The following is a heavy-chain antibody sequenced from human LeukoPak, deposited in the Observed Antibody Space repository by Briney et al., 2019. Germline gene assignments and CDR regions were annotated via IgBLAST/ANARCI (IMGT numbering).Heavy chain of an antibody. CDR3: AKGHGDYVPAEYLQH. Sequence: GRSLRLSRAGSGFSFSNYAMTWVRQAPRKGLEWVSCVSGNTDRTYYADSVKGRSTISRDNSKNTVTLQMNSLRAEDTAVYSCAKGHGDYVPAEYLQHWGQGTLVTVSS. CDR1: GFSFSNYA. D-gene: IGHD4-17*01. J-gene: IGHJ1*01. CDR2: VSGNTDRT. V-gene: IGHV3-23*01.